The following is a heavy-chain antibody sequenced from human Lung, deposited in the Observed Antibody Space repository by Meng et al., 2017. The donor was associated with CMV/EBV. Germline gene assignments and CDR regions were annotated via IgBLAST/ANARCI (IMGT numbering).Heavy chain of an antibody. J-gene: IGHJ6*02. CDR1: GFTFSSYE. V-gene: IGHV3-48*03. Sequence: GGSLRLXCAASGFTFSSYEMNWVRQAPGKGLEWVSYISSSGSTIYYADSVKGRFTISRDNAKNSLYLQMNSLRAEDTAVYYCASLKDIVVVPAAKGSKYYYYGMDVWDQGXTVTVSS. D-gene: IGHD2-2*01. CDR2: ISSSGSTI. CDR3: ASLKDIVVVPAAKGSKYYYYGMDV.